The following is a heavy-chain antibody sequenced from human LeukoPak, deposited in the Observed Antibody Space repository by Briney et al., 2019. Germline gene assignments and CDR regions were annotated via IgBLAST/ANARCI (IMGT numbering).Heavy chain of an antibody. Sequence: ASVKVSCKASGYTFTTYGISWVRQAPGQGLEWMGWISAHSGHTNYAQKFQGRVTMTTDTSTSTAYMELGSLRSDDTAVYYCARASVVAAGTRYFLHWGQGTLVTVSS. CDR3: ARASVVAAGTRYFLH. V-gene: IGHV1-18*01. CDR2: ISAHSGHT. D-gene: IGHD6-13*01. CDR1: GYTFTTYG. J-gene: IGHJ1*01.